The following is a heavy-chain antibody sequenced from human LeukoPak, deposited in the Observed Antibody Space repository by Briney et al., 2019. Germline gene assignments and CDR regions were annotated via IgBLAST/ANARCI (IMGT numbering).Heavy chain of an antibody. CDR1: GFTFSSYG. D-gene: IGHD2-15*01. J-gene: IGHJ4*02. CDR2: IRYDGSNK. V-gene: IGHV3-30*02. Sequence: PGGSLRLSCAASGFTFSSYGMHWVRQAPGKGLEWVAFIRYDGSNKYYADSVRGRFTISRDNVKNSLYLQMNSLRAEDTAVYYCVRDNPRCCGVVPANIDDYWGQGTLVTVSS. CDR3: VRDNPRCCGVVPANIDDY.